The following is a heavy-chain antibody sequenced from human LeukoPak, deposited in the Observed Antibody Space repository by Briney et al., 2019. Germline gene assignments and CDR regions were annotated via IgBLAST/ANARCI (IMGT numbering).Heavy chain of an antibody. CDR2: IYYSGST. Sequence: SETLSLTCTVSGGSISSYYWNWIRQPPGKGLEWIGYIYYSGSTNYNPSLKSRVTISVDTSKNQFSLKLSSVTAADTAVYYCARDHLLVATIPLGYWGQGTLVTVSS. V-gene: IGHV4-59*12. D-gene: IGHD5-12*01. J-gene: IGHJ4*02. CDR3: ARDHLLVATIPLGY. CDR1: GGSISSYY.